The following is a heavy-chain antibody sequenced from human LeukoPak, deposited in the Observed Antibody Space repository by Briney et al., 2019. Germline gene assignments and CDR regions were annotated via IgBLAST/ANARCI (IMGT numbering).Heavy chain of an antibody. D-gene: IGHD3-3*02. J-gene: IGHJ6*04. V-gene: IGHV3-30*10. CDR3: ARVAAITSYHFNYMDV. CDR2: ISHDGLND. Sequence: QPGRSLRLSCAASGFTFRRHIMVWVRQAPGKGLEWVALISHDGLNDFYIDSVKGRFTIPRDTSKNTLSLQMHSLRTEDTAVYFCARVAAITSYHFNYMDVWGKGTTVTVSS. CDR1: GFTFRRHI.